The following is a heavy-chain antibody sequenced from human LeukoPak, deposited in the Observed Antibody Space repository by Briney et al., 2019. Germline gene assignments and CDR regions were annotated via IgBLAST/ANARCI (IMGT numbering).Heavy chain of an antibody. CDR2: ISQTGSAI. J-gene: IGHJ4*02. CDR1: GFTFTEYY. CDR3: ARWSGGAVY. D-gene: IGHD3-16*01. Sequence: PGGSLRLSCAASGFTFTEYYMTWMRRAPGKGLEWVSYISQTGSAIYTDSVKGRFTISRDNAKNSLYLQMNSLRAEDTAIYYCARWSGGAVYWGQGVLVTVSS. V-gene: IGHV3-11*01.